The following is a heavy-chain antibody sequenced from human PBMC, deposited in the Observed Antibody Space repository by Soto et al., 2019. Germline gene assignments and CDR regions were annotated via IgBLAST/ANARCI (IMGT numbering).Heavy chain of an antibody. CDR3: AKRGTVTTDYYGMDV. D-gene: IGHD4-17*01. CDR2: ISASGGGT. CDR1: RFTFSRSA. Sequence: HPGGSLRLSCAASRFTFSRSAMSWVRQAPVKGLEWVSAISASGGGTYYADSVQGRFTISRDNSKNTLYLQMNSLRAEDTAVYYCAKRGTVTTDYYGMDVWGQGTTVTVSS. V-gene: IGHV3-23*01. J-gene: IGHJ6*02.